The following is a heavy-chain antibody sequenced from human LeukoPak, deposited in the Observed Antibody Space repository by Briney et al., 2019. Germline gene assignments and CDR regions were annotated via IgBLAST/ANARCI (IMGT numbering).Heavy chain of an antibody. CDR2: ISSSSSYT. D-gene: IGHD3-22*01. V-gene: IGHV3-11*05. CDR3: ARDEPPSYYYDSSGYYGY. CDR1: GFTFSDYY. Sequence: GGSLRLSCAASGFTFSDYYMSWIRHAPGKGLEWVSYISSSSSYTNYADSVKGRFTISRDNAKNSLYLQMNSLRAEDTAVYYCARDEPPSYYYDSSGYYGYWGQGTLVTVSS. J-gene: IGHJ4*02.